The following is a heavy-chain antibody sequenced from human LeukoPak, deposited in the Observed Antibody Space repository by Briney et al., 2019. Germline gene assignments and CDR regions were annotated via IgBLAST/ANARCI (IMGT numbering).Heavy chain of an antibody. J-gene: IGHJ4*02. D-gene: IGHD1-26*01. Sequence: AGGSLRLSCAASGFTFSSYAMSWVRQAPGKGLEWVSAISGSGGSTYYADSVKGRFTISRDNSKNTLYLQMNSLRAEDTAVYYCAKDVVVGATRGHFVYWGQGTLVTVSS. CDR2: ISGSGGST. CDR1: GFTFSSYA. V-gene: IGHV3-23*01. CDR3: AKDVVVGATRGHFVY.